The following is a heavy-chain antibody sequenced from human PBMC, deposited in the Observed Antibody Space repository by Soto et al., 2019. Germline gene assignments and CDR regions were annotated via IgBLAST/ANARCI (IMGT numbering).Heavy chain of an antibody. CDR1: GFTFSSYG. CDR2: ISYDGSNK. Sequence: GGSLRLSCAASGFTFSSYGMHWVRQAPGKXLEWVAVISYDGSNKYYADSVKGRFTISRDNSKNTLYLQMNSLRAEDTAVYYCAKDRRRYCSSTSCSYFDYWGQGTLVTVFS. V-gene: IGHV3-30*18. D-gene: IGHD2-2*01. J-gene: IGHJ4*02. CDR3: AKDRRRYCSSTSCSYFDY.